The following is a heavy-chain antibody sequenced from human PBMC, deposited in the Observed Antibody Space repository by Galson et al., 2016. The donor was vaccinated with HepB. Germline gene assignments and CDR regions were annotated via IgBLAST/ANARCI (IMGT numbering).Heavy chain of an antibody. J-gene: IGHJ6*02. V-gene: IGHV4-39*01. D-gene: IGHD1-26*01. CDR3: ASHRRSGNHYLGDGMDG. CDR1: GAPFSSSGYY. CDR2: IYYGERT. Sequence: SETLSLTCSVSGAPFSSSGYYWAWIRQPPGKGLEWIGSIYYGERTSYNPSLKSRVTISVDTSKNQFSLMLTYVTAADTAVYYCASHRRSGNHYLGDGMDGWGQGTTVTVSS.